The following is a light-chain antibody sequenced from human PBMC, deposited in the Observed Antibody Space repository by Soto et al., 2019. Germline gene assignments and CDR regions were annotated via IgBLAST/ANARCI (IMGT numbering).Light chain of an antibody. CDR3: QQSFTTPLT. Sequence: MTQSPATLSASVGDRVTITCRASQGTSSYLAWFQQKPGRAPKLLIYGASTLQSGVPSRFSGSGSGTDFNLTINSLQPEDFATYFCQQSFTTPLTFGGGTKVDNK. CDR2: GAS. CDR1: QGTSSY. J-gene: IGKJ4*01. V-gene: IGKV1-39*01.